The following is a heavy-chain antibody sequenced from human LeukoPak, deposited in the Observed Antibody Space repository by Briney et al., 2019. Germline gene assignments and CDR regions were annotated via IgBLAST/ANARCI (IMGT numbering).Heavy chain of an antibody. CDR2: IYYSGST. Sequence: KPSETLSLTCTVSGGSISSGGYYWGWIRQHPGKGLEWIVYIYYSGSTYYNPSLKSRVTISVDTSKNQFSLKLSSVTAADTAVYYCARGTATVTTMLYYFDYWGQGTLVTVSS. J-gene: IGHJ4*02. V-gene: IGHV4-31*03. D-gene: IGHD4-17*01. CDR3: ARGTATVTTMLYYFDY. CDR1: GGSISSGGYY.